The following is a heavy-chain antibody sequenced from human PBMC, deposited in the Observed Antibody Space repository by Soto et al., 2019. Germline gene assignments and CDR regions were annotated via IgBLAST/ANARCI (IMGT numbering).Heavy chain of an antibody. CDR2: INPNSGGT. CDR3: ARSLITIIETTRGAYFDS. J-gene: IGHJ4*02. V-gene: IGHV1-2*04. CDR1: GYTCTGYY. D-gene: IGHD3-22*01. Sequence: ASVKVSCKASGYTCTGYYMHWVRQAPGQGREWMGWINPNSGGTNYAQKFQGWVTMTRDTSISTAYMELSRLRSDDTAVYYCARSLITIIETTRGAYFDSWGQGTLVTVSS.